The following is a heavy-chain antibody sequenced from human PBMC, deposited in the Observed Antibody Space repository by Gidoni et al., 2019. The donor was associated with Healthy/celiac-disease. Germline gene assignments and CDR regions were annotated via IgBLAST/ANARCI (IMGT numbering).Heavy chain of an antibody. D-gene: IGHD6-6*01. J-gene: IGHJ6*02. CDR3: ARGLYSSSHYYYYGMDV. CDR2: INHSGST. CDR1: GGSFSGYY. V-gene: IGHV4-34*01. Sequence: QVQLQQWGAGLLKPSETLSLTCAVYGGSFSGYYWSWIRQPPGKGLEWIGEINHSGSTNYNPSLKSRVTISVDTSKNQFSLKLSAVTAADTAVYYCARGLYSSSHYYYYGMDVWGQGTTVTVSS.